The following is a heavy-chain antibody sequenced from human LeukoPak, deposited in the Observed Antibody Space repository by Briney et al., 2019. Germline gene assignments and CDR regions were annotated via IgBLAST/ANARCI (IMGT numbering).Heavy chain of an antibody. Sequence: GGSLRLSCAASGFTFDDYAMHWVRQAPGKGLEWVSGISWNSGSIGYADSVKGRFTISRDNAKNSLYLQMNSPRAEDTALYYCAKGVGATFDAFDIWGQGTMVTVSS. CDR3: AKGVGATFDAFDI. V-gene: IGHV3-9*01. D-gene: IGHD1-26*01. CDR1: GFTFDDYA. J-gene: IGHJ3*02. CDR2: ISWNSGSI.